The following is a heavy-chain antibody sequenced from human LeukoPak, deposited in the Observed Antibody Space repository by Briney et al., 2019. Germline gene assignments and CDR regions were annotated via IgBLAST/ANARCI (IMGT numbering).Heavy chain of an antibody. CDR1: GYTFTSYG. CDR3: ATPAMVRGVIITSEAGMDV. V-gene: IGHV1-18*01. J-gene: IGHJ6*02. Sequence: ASVKVSCKASGYTFTSYGISWVRQAPGQGLEWMGWISAYNGNTNYAQKLQGRVPMTTDTSTSTAYMELRSLRSDDTAVYYCATPAMVRGVIITSEAGMDVWGQGTTVTVSS. D-gene: IGHD3-10*01. CDR2: ISAYNGNT.